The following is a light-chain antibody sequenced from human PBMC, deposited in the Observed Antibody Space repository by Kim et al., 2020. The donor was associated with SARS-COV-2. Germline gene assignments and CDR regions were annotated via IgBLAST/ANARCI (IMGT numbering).Light chain of an antibody. V-gene: IGKV1-9*01. J-gene: IGKJ5*01. CDR2: TTS. Sequence: SVGDRVTITCRASQDFGSYLAWFQQKPGKAPKLLIYTTSTLQSGVPLRFSGSGSGTEFTLTISSLQPEDFATYYCQQVNSYTWFTFGQGTRLEIK. CDR3: QQVNSYTWFT. CDR1: QDFGSY.